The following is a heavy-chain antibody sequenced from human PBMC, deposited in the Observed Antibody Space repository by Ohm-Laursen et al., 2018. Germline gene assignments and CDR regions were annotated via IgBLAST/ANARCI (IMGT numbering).Heavy chain of an antibody. J-gene: IGHJ6*02. CDR2: IKQDGGEK. D-gene: IGHD5-12*01. CDR3: ARDVAHGGYGFGMDV. V-gene: IGHV3-7*01. CDR1: GFTFINYD. Sequence: SLRLSCSASGFTFINYDIHWVRQTPGKGLEWVANIKQDGGEKNFADSVKGRFTISRDNAKNSLYLQMNSLRAEDTAVYYCARDVAHGGYGFGMDVWGQGTTVTVSS.